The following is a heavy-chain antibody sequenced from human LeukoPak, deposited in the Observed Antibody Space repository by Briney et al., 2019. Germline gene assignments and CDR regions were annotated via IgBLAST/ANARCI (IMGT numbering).Heavy chain of an antibody. J-gene: IGHJ4*02. V-gene: IGHV4-38-2*02. D-gene: IGHD3-9*01. CDR1: GYSIRSGYY. CDR2: LYHSGST. CDR3: ARTLRYFDWLPAGETDY. Sequence: PSETLSLTCTVSGYSIRSGYYWGWIRQPPGKGLEWIGSLYHSGSTYYNPSLKSRVTISVDTSKNQFSLRLSSVTAADTAVYYCARTLRYFDWLPAGETDYWGQGTLVTVSS.